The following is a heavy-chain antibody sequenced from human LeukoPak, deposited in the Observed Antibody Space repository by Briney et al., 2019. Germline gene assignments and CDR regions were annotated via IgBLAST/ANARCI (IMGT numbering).Heavy chain of an antibody. J-gene: IGHJ3*02. CDR2: IYHSGST. CDR3: ARGSTQKILTGYPWAFDI. D-gene: IGHD3-9*01. CDR1: GGSISSSSYY. Sequence: SETLSLTCTVSGGSISSSSYYWGWIRQPPGKGLEWIGSIYHSGSTYYNPSLKSRVTISVDTSKNQFSLKLSSVTAADTAVYYCARGSTQKILTGYPWAFDIWGQGTMVTVSS. V-gene: IGHV4-39*01.